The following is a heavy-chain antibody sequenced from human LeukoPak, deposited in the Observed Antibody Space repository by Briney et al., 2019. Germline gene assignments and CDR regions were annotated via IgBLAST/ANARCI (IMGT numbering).Heavy chain of an antibody. CDR1: GFTFSSYA. D-gene: IGHD2-2*01. Sequence: AGGSLRLSCAASGFTFSSYAMSWVRQAPGKGLEWVSAISGSGGSTYYADSVKGRFTISRDNSKNTLYLQMNSLRAEDTAVYYCNTFIVVVPAALDFDYWGQGTLVTVSS. CDR3: NTFIVVVPAALDFDY. CDR2: ISGSGGST. J-gene: IGHJ4*02. V-gene: IGHV3-23*01.